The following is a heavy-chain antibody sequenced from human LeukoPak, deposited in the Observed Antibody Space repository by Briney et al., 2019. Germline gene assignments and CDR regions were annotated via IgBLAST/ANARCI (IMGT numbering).Heavy chain of an antibody. Sequence: GGSLRLSCAASGFTFDDYAMHWVRQAPGKGLEWVSLISGDGGSTYYADSVKGRFTISRDNSKNSLYLQMNSLRTEDTALYYCAKDMSNYGDFESSDYWGQGTLVIVSS. V-gene: IGHV3-43*02. CDR3: AKDMSNYGDFESSDY. CDR1: GFTFDDYA. J-gene: IGHJ4*02. D-gene: IGHD4-17*01. CDR2: ISGDGGST.